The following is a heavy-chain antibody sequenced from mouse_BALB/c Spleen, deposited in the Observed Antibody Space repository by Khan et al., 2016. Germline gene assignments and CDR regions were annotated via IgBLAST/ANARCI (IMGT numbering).Heavy chain of an antibody. CDR2: INPGSGGT. V-gene: IGHV1-54*01. Sequence: QVQLQQPGAELVRPGTSVKVSCKASGYAFTNCLIEWVKQRPGQGLEWIGVINPGSGGTNYTERFKGKATLTADNSSSTAYMQLSSLTSDDSAVYFCASQYGSSYVGFAYWGQGTLVTVSA. CDR3: ASQYGSSYVGFAY. J-gene: IGHJ3*01. D-gene: IGHD1-1*01. CDR1: GYAFTNCL.